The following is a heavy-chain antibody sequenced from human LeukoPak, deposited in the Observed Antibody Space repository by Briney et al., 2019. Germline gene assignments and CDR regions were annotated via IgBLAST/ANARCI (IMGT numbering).Heavy chain of an antibody. V-gene: IGHV1-8*02. Sequence: GASVKVSCKASGYTFTSYDINWVRQATGQGLEWMGWMNPNSGGTGYAQKFQGRVTMTRNTSISTAYMELSSLRSEDTAVYYCARSTPVHDYVWGSYRKKANYYYMDVWGKGTTVTISS. J-gene: IGHJ6*03. D-gene: IGHD3-16*02. CDR2: MNPNSGGT. CDR3: ARSTPVHDYVWGSYRKKANYYYMDV. CDR1: GYTFTSYD.